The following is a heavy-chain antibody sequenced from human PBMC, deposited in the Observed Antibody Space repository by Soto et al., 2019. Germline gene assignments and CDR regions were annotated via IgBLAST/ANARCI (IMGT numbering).Heavy chain of an antibody. D-gene: IGHD3-22*01. CDR3: ARGYYDSSGYYFRDYYYGMDV. CDR2: IIPIFGTA. J-gene: IGHJ6*02. CDR1: GGTFSSYA. V-gene: IGHV1-69*13. Sequence: EASVKVSCKASGGTFSSYAMRWVRQAPGQGLEWIGGIIPIFGTANYAQKFQGRVTITADESTSTAYMELSSLRSEDTAVYYCARGYYDSSGYYFRDYYYGMDVWGQGTTVTVSS.